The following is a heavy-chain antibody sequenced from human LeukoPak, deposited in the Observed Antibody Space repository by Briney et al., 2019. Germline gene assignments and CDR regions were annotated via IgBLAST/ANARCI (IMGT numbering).Heavy chain of an antibody. CDR2: ISYDGSNT. CDR1: GFTFKRYA. J-gene: IGHJ4*02. CDR3: ARGYLSSTRTDYFDY. D-gene: IGHD6-13*01. V-gene: IGHV3-30*04. Sequence: GGSLRLSCAASGFTFKRYAMHWVRQAPGKGLEWVAVISYDGSNTYYADSVKGRFTISRDNSKNTLYLQMNSLRAEDTAVYYCARGYLSSTRTDYFDYWGQGTLVTVSS.